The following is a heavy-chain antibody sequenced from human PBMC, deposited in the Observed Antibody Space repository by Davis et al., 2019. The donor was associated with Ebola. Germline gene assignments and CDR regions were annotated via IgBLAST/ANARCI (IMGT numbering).Heavy chain of an antibody. V-gene: IGHV3-11*01. J-gene: IGHJ4*02. CDR1: GFTFSDYY. CDR3: AKDISTGTSSFDY. CDR2: ISSSGSTI. D-gene: IGHD1-7*01. Sequence: GESLKISCAASGFTFSDYYMSWIRQAPGKGLEWVSYISSSGSTIYYADSVKGRFTISRDNAKNSLYLQMNSLRAEDTALYYCAKDISTGTSSFDYWGQGTLVTVSS.